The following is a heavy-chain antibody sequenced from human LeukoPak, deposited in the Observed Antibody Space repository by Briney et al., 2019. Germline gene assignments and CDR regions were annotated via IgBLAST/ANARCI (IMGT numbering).Heavy chain of an antibody. D-gene: IGHD3-22*01. CDR2: INAGNGNT. V-gene: IGHV1-3*03. J-gene: IGHJ5*02. CDR3: ARSSPAVYDSSGYYPPSNWFDP. CDR1: GYTFTSYA. Sequence: ASVKVSCKASGYTFTSYAMHWVRQAPGQRLEWMGWINAGNGNTKYSQEFQGRVTITRDTSASTAYMELSSLRSEDMAVYYCARSSPAVYDSSGYYPPSNWFDPWGQGTLVTVSS.